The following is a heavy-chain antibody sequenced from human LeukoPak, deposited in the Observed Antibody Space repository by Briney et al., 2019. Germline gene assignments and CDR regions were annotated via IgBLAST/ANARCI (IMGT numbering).Heavy chain of an antibody. Sequence: SETLSLTCTVSGGSISSYYWSWIRQPAGKGLEWIGRIYTSGSTNYNPSLKSRVTMSVDTSQNQFSLTLSSVTAADTAVYYCARDSSYDFWSGYRRADAFDIWGQGTMVTVSS. D-gene: IGHD3-3*01. J-gene: IGHJ3*02. CDR3: ARDSSYDFWSGYRRADAFDI. CDR2: IYTSGST. V-gene: IGHV4-4*07. CDR1: GGSISSYY.